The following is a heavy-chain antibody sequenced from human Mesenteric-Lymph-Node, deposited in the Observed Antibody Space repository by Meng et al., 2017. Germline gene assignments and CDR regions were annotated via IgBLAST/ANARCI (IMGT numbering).Heavy chain of an antibody. Sequence: HVMLKCSGPGLVNPSQPLPLTCPVSGGSMSSGDNYWSWIRQPPGKGLDLIGHIYYSGGTSYNPSLKSRVTISVDTSNNQFSLKLSSVTAADTAVYYCARVGWRQWSFDLWGRGTLVTVSS. D-gene: IGHD5-18*01. V-gene: IGHV4-30-4*01. CDR3: ARVGWRQWSFDL. CDR2: IYYSGGT. CDR1: GGSMSSGDNY. J-gene: IGHJ2*01.